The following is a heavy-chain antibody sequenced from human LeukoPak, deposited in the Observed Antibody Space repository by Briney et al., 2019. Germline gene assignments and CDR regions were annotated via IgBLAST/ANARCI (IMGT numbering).Heavy chain of an antibody. Sequence: PSETLSLTCTVSGGSISSYYWSWIRQPPGKGLEWIGYIYYSGSTYYNPSLKSRVTISVDTSKNQFSLKLSSVTAADTAVYYCARKRGTELDYWGQGTLVTVSS. V-gene: IGHV4-59*08. CDR2: IYYSGST. D-gene: IGHD3-16*01. J-gene: IGHJ4*02. CDR1: GGSISSYY. CDR3: ARKRGTELDY.